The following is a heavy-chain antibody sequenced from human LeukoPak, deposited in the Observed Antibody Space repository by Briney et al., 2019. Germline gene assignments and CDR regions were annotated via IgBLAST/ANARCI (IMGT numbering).Heavy chain of an antibody. J-gene: IGHJ6*02. V-gene: IGHV3-33*01. CDR3: ARDPTSSSKSFDYYYYGMDV. Sequence: GRPLRLSCAASGFTFSSYGMHWVRQAPGKGLEGVAVIWYDGSNKYYADSVKGRFTISRDNSKNTLYLQMNSLRAEDTAVYYCARDPTSSSKSFDYYYYGMDVWGQGTTVTVSS. D-gene: IGHD6-6*01. CDR2: IWYDGSNK. CDR1: GFTFSSYG.